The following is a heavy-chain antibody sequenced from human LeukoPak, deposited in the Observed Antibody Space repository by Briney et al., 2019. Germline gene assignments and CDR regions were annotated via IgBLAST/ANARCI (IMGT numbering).Heavy chain of an antibody. J-gene: IGHJ4*02. Sequence: SETLSLTCTVSGGSISSSSYYWGWIRQPPGKGLEWIGSIYYSGSTYYNPSLKGRVTISVDTSKNQFSLKLSSVTAADTAVYYCARDHLGYSSGWYPFDYWGQGTLVTVSS. V-gene: IGHV4-39*07. D-gene: IGHD6-19*01. CDR1: GGSISSSSYY. CDR2: IYYSGST. CDR3: ARDHLGYSSGWYPFDY.